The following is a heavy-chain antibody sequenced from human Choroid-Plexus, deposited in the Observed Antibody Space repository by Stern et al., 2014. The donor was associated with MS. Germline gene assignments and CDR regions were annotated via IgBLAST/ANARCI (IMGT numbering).Heavy chain of an antibody. J-gene: IGHJ6*02. Sequence: EVQLLESGGGLVQPGGSLTISCTAAGFTFGNYWMNWGRQAPGKGLEWEANIKHDGTEKTYVDSVNGRFTISRDNARNSLYLQMNSLRVEDTALYDCARVYNSIYGIVTQRGSGMDVWGQGTTVIVSS. CDR1: GFTFGNYW. CDR3: ARVYNSIYGIVTQRGSGMDV. CDR2: IKHDGTEK. D-gene: IGHD5-24*01. V-gene: IGHV3-7*01.